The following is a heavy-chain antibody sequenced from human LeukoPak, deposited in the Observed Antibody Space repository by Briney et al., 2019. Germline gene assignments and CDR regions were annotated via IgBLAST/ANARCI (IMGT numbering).Heavy chain of an antibody. CDR1: GGSISSYY. CDR3: ARGYSSSWARGNWFDP. V-gene: IGHV4-59*01. J-gene: IGHJ5*02. D-gene: IGHD6-13*01. Sequence: PSETLSLTCTVSGGSISSYYWSWIRQPPGKGLEWIGYTYYSGSTNYNPSLKSRVTISVDTSKNQFSLKLGSVTAADTAVYYCARGYSSSWARGNWFDPWGQGTLVTVSS. CDR2: TYYSGST.